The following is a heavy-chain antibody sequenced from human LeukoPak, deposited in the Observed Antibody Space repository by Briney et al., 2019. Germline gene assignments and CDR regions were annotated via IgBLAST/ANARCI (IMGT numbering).Heavy chain of an antibody. V-gene: IGHV3-7*01. CDR2: IKQDGSEK. CDR3: AGTSGFSYSPFDY. CDR1: GYIFSSYW. Sequence: PGGSLRLSCVGSGYIFSSYWMNWVRQAPGKGLEWVANIKQDGSEKYHVDSVKGRFTISRDNAKNSLYLQMDSLRVEDTAVYYCAGTSGFSYSPFDYWGQGTLVTVSS. J-gene: IGHJ4*02. D-gene: IGHD5-18*01.